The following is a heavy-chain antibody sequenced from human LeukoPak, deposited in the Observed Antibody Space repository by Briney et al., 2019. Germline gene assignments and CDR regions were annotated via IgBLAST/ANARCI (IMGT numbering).Heavy chain of an antibody. D-gene: IGHD1-26*01. CDR1: GGSISSYY. J-gene: IGHJ4*02. CDR3: AVGKGAPFDY. Sequence: SKTLSFTCTVSGGSISSYYWSWIRQPPGKGLEWIGYIYYSGSTNYNPSLKSRVTISVDTSKNQFSLKLSSVTAADTAVYYCAVGKGAPFDYWGQGTLVTVSS. V-gene: IGHV4-59*01. CDR2: IYYSGST.